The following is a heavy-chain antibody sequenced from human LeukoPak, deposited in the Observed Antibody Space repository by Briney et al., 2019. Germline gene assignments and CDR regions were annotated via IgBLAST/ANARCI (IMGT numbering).Heavy chain of an antibody. CDR1: GFIINSYA. V-gene: IGHV3-23*01. CDR3: AKSFIGRWYAFDY. J-gene: IGHJ4*02. CDR2: FRDSGDNT. Sequence: VDSLRLSCAASGFIINSYAMSWVRQAPGKGLEWVSGFRDSGDNTFYAEYAKGRFTISRDTSKNTLHLQMNSLRVEDTAIYYCAKSFIGRWYAFDYWGQGTLVTLSS. D-gene: IGHD6-13*01.